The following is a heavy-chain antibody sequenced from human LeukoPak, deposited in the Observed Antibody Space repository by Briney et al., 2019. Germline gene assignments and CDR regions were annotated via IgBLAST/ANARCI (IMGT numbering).Heavy chain of an antibody. D-gene: IGHD3-3*01. Sequence: GGSLRLSCTASGFNFSTYWMTWVRQVPGKGLEWVSSITGRGDATYYADSVKGRFTISRDNAKNSLYLQMNSLRAEDTAVYYCARDYDFWSGSSGGMDVWGKGTTVTVSS. CDR3: ARDYDFWSGSSGGMDV. J-gene: IGHJ6*04. CDR1: GFNFSTYW. CDR2: ITGRGDAT. V-gene: IGHV3-21*01.